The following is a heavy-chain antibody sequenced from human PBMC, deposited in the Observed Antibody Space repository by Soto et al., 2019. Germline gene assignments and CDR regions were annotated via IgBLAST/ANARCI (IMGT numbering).Heavy chain of an antibody. V-gene: IGHV4-30-4*01. Sequence: QVQLQESGPGLVRPSQTLSLTCTVSGGSISSDHYHWTWIRQTPGKGLEGIGYIHYSVSVYYNPSLQCRFTMSVDPSKDLFSLKLSSVTAADTAVYFCVREDDGGDRDYYGLDVWGQGTTVTVSS. J-gene: IGHJ6*02. CDR1: GGSISSDHYH. CDR2: IHYSVSV. CDR3: VREDDGGDRDYYGLDV. D-gene: IGHD4-17*01.